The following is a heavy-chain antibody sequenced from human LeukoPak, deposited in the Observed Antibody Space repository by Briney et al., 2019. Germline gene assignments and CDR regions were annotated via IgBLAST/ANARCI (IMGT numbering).Heavy chain of an antibody. Sequence: SETLSLTCTISGGSISSGTYYWSWFRQHPGKGLEWIGYIFYTGITYYNPSLKSRLIISVDTSKSQFSLKLTSLTAADTAVYYCARAEGATTSFDQWGQGTLVTVSS. CDR2: IFYTGIT. V-gene: IGHV4-31*03. D-gene: IGHD5-12*01. CDR1: GGSISSGTYY. J-gene: IGHJ4*02. CDR3: ARAEGATTSFDQ.